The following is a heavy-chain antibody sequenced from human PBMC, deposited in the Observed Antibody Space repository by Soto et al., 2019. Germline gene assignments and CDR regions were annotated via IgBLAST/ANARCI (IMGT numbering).Heavy chain of an antibody. CDR1: GFPFSSYA. D-gene: IGHD3-16*01. CDR3: AKGNTWAAALVIDT. V-gene: IGHV3-23*01. CDR2: ISGSGGST. J-gene: IGHJ4*03. Sequence: PGVSLRLSCAASGFPFSSYAMNWVRQAPGKGLEWVSAISGSGGSTYYADSVKGRFTISRDSSKNTLYLQMNSLRAEDTAVYYCAKGNTWAAALVIDTWGQETMLTVSS.